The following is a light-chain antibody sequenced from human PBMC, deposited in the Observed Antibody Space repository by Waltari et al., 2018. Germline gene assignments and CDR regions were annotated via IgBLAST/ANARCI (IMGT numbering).Light chain of an antibody. Sequence: SYELTQPPSVSVSPGQTARITCSGDALPKSYAYWYQQKPGQAPVVVMYQDSQRPSGIPERFSGSSTGKTVTLTISGVQAEDEADYYCQSTDNDATLWVFGGGTKLTVL. V-gene: IGLV3-25*03. CDR1: ALPKSY. CDR2: QDS. J-gene: IGLJ3*02. CDR3: QSTDNDATLWV.